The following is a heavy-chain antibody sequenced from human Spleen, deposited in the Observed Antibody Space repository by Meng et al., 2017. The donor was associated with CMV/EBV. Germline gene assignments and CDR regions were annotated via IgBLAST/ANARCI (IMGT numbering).Heavy chain of an antibody. V-gene: IGHV5-51*01. CDR1: GYSFTTFW. J-gene: IGHJ4*02. Sequence: KVSCKGSGYSFTTFWIAWVRQMPGKGLEWMGIIYPGDSDTRYSPSFQGQVTISADKSITTAYLQWSSLKASDTAMYYCAITPTAIPAMGGDYWGQGTLVTVSS. CDR3: AITPTAIPAMGGDY. D-gene: IGHD2-2*01. CDR2: IYPGDSDT.